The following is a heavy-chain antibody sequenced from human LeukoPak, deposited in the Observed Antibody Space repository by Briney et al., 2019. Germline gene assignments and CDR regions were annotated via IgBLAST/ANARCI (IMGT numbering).Heavy chain of an antibody. V-gene: IGHV1-2*02. CDR2: INPNSGGT. D-gene: IGHD6-19*01. CDR1: GYTFTGYY. J-gene: IGHJ4*02. CDR3: ARGESSGWYAAYDY. Sequence: ASVKVSCKASGYTFTGYYMHWVRQAPGQGLEWMGWINPNSGGTNYAQKFQGRVTMTRDTSISTAYMELSRLRSDNTAVYYCARGESSGWYAAYDYWGQGTLVTVSS.